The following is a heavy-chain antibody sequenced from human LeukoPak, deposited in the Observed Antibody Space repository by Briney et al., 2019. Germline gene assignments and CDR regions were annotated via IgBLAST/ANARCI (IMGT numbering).Heavy chain of an antibody. CDR3: ARDRAHDYTKHDAFDI. Sequence: SVKVSCKASGGTFSSYAISWVRQAPGQGLEWMGGIIPIFGTANYAQKFQGRVTITADESTSTAYMELSSLRSEDTAVYYCARDRAHDYTKHDAFDIWGQGTMVTVSS. J-gene: IGHJ3*02. CDR1: GGTFSSYA. V-gene: IGHV1-69*13. CDR2: IIPIFGTA. D-gene: IGHD4-11*01.